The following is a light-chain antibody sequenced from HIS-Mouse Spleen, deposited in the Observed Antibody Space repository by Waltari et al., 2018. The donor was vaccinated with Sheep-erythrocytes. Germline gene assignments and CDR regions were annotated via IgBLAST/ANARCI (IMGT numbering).Light chain of an antibody. CDR1: QSVSSD. Sequence: DIVLTQSPATLSLSPGERATLSCRASQSVSSDLAWYHQKHGQAPRLLIYDASNRATGIPARFSGSGSGTDFTLTISSLEPEDFAVYYCQQRSNWLTFGGGTKVEIK. J-gene: IGKJ4*01. V-gene: IGKV3-11*01. CDR3: QQRSNWLT. CDR2: DAS.